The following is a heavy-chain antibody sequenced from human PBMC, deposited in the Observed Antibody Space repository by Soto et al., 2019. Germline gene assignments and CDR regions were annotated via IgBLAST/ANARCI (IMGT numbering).Heavy chain of an antibody. J-gene: IGHJ2*01. V-gene: IGHV4-34*01. CDR2: INHSGST. CDR3: AREIIPLTTDWYFDL. CDR1: GGSFSGYY. Sequence: SETLSLTCAVYGGSFSGYYWSWIRQPPGKGLEWIGEINHSGSTYYNPSLKSRVTISVDTSKNQFSLRLSSVTAADTAVYYCAREIIPLTTDWYFDLWGRGTLVTVSS. D-gene: IGHD4-17*01.